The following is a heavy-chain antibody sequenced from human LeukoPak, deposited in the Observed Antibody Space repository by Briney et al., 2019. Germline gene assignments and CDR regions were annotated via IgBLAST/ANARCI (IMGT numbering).Heavy chain of an antibody. V-gene: IGHV3-15*01. CDR1: GFTFSHAE. J-gene: IGHJ4*02. D-gene: IGHD3-22*01. Sequence: GGPLRLSCAASGFTFSHAEMIWLRQAPGKGLEWVGRIKCKGDGGTTDYAATVKGRFTISRDDSTNTLYMQMNSLKTEDTAVYYCSCYYDTSGYFDYWGQGTLVS. CDR2: IKCKGDGGTT. CDR3: SCYYDTSGYFDY.